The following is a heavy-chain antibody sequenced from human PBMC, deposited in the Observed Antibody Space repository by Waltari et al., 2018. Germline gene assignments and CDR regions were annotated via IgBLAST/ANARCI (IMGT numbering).Heavy chain of an antibody. J-gene: IGHJ5*02. CDR2: VIPIFGTP. V-gene: IGHV1-69*12. CDR3: ARRQLGGPLDP. Sequence: QVHLVQSGAEVKKPGSSVKVSCKASGGSFGRYAISWVRLAPGQGLEWMGGVIPIFGTPKYAQNVQDRVTITADESTSTVYLELSSLKSEDTALYYCARRQLGGPLDPWGQGTLVTVSS. CDR1: GGSFGRYA. D-gene: IGHD1-1*01.